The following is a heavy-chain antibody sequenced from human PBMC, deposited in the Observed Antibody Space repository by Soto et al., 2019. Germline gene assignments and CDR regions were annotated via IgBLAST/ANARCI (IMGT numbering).Heavy chain of an antibody. CDR1: GFSLSTSGVG. Sequence: QITLKESGPTLVKPTQTLTLTCTFSGFSLSTSGVGVGWIRQPPGKALEWLALIYWDDDKRYSPSLKSRLTITKDTSKNQVVLTMTNMDPVDTATYYCAHTYCGDSPGYFDLWGRGTLVTVSS. J-gene: IGHJ2*01. CDR3: AHTYCGDSPGYFDL. V-gene: IGHV2-5*02. D-gene: IGHD4-17*01. CDR2: IYWDDDK.